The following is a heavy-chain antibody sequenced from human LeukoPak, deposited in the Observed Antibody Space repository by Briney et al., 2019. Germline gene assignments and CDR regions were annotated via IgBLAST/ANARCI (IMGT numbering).Heavy chain of an antibody. D-gene: IGHD5-18*01. CDR1: GFTFDDYT. CDR3: ARDAGYGYDRFDY. CDR2: ISWDGDST. J-gene: IGHJ4*02. Sequence: GGSLRLSCAASGFTFDDYTMHWVRQAPGKGLEWVSLISWDGDSTYYADSVKGRFTISRDNAKNSLYLQMDSLRAEDTAVYYCARDAGYGYDRFDYWGQGTQVTVSS. V-gene: IGHV3-43*01.